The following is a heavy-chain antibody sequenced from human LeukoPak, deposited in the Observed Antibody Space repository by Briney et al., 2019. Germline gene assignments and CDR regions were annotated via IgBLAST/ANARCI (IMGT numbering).Heavy chain of an antibody. D-gene: IGHD1-14*01. CDR3: ARHITSQGWFDP. Sequence: GASLKISCKGSGYSFTSYWIGWVRPMPGKGLGWMGIIYPGDSDTRYSPSFQGQVTISADKSISTAYLQWSSLKASDTAMYYCARHITSQGWFDPWGQGTLVTVSS. V-gene: IGHV5-51*01. J-gene: IGHJ5*02. CDR1: GYSFTSYW. CDR2: IYPGDSDT.